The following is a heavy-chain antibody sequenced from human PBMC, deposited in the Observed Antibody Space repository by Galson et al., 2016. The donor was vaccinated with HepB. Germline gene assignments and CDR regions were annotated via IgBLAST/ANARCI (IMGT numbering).Heavy chain of an antibody. Sequence: SLRLSCAASGFSFSSFWMHWVRQAPGKGLVWVSRVNSDATITTYADSVRGRFTISRDNAKKTLFLHMASLRAEDTAVYFCAYSTGYPSVNWGQGTQVTVSS. D-gene: IGHD4-11*01. V-gene: IGHV3-74*03. CDR1: GFSFSSFW. J-gene: IGHJ4*02. CDR3: AYSTGYPSVN. CDR2: VNSDATIT.